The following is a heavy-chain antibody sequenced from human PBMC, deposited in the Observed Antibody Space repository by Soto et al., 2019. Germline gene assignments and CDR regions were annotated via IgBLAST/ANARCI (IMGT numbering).Heavy chain of an antibody. CDR2: INPATGAA. CDR3: ARGGGVGVAGSAAFDM. J-gene: IGHJ3*02. Sequence: QLHLVQSGAVVKKPGASVTVSCSASGYPVTAYYIHWVRQAPGRGLEWMGGINPATGAAKYTQTCQGRVTMTRDTATRTVFMDRSGLTSEDTAVFYCARGGGVGVAGSAAFDMWGQGTLVTVSS. V-gene: IGHV1-2*02. D-gene: IGHD3-3*01. CDR1: GYPVTAYY.